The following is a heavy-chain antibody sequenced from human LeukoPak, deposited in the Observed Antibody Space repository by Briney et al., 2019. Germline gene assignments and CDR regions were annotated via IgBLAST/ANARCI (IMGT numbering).Heavy chain of an antibody. V-gene: IGHV3-49*04. Sequence: GGSLRLSCTVFGFTLRDYAVSWVRQAPGKGLECIGFIRSKVYGGTTEYAASVKGRFTISRDDSKSIAYLQMNSLKTEDTAVYYCNRDPYYFDSSGYYHHALESWGQGTMVAVSS. CDR3: NRDPYYFDSSGYYHHALES. J-gene: IGHJ3*02. CDR2: IRSKVYGGTT. D-gene: IGHD3-22*01. CDR1: GFTLRDYA.